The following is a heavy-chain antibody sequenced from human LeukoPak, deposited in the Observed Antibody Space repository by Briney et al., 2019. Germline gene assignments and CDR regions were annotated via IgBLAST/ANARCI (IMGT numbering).Heavy chain of an antibody. D-gene: IGHD3-16*01. CDR1: GFRFSDYY. V-gene: IGHV3-11*01. J-gene: IGHJ6*02. Sequence: GGSLRLSCAASGFRFSDYYMTWIRQAPAKGLEWVSYISSSGSTIYYADSVKGRFTVSRDNAKNSLYLQLNSLRAEDTAVYYCAREVSPGGIHGYYYGMDVWGQGTTVTVSS. CDR3: AREVSPGGIHGYYYGMDV. CDR2: ISSSGSTI.